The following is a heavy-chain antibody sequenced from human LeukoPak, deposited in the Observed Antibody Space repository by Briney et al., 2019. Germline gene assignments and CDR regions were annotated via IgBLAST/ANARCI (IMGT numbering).Heavy chain of an antibody. CDR1: GYTLTELS. J-gene: IGHJ3*02. Sequence: ASVKVSCKVSGYTLTELSMHWVRQAPGKGLEWMGGFDPEDGETIYAQKFQGRVTMTEDTSTDTAYMELSSLRSEDTAVYYCATAPRDYGDYVDAFDIWGQGTMVTVSS. D-gene: IGHD4-17*01. CDR3: ATAPRDYGDYVDAFDI. V-gene: IGHV1-24*01. CDR2: FDPEDGET.